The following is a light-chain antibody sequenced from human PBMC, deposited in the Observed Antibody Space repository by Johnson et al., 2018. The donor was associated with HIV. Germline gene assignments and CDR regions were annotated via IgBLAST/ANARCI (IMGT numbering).Light chain of an antibody. CDR2: DNN. V-gene: IGLV1-51*01. CDR1: SSNIGNNY. CDR3: GKWDSSLSAYV. Sequence: QSVLTQPPSVSAAPGQKVTISCSGSSSNIGNNYVSWYQQLPGTAPKLLIYDNNKRPSGIPDRFSGSKSGTSATLAITGLQPGDEADYYCGKWDSSLSAYVFGTGSKGPVL. J-gene: IGLJ1*01.